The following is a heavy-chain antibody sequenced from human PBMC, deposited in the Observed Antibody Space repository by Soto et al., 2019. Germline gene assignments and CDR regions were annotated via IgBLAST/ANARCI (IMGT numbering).Heavy chain of an antibody. J-gene: IGHJ4*02. CDR2: ISGSGGST. CDR3: ARVGVDYYDSRGYFSDFGY. CDR1: GFTVSSYA. V-gene: IGHV3-23*01. Sequence: ACSLRICCAASGFTVSSYAMSWVRKAPGKGLEWVSAISGSGGSTYYADSVKGRFIISRDNSKNTLYLQMNSLRAEDTAVYYCARVGVDYYDSRGYFSDFGYWGQGTLVTVSS. D-gene: IGHD3-22*01.